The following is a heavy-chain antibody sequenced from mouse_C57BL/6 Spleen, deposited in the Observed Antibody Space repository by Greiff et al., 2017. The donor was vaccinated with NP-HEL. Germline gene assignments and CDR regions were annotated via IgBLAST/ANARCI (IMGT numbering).Heavy chain of an antibody. D-gene: IGHD2-1*01. CDR2: IDPSDSYT. CDR1: GYTFTSYW. J-gene: IGHJ4*01. V-gene: IGHV1-50*01. Sequence: QVQLQQPGAELVKPGASVKLSCKASGYTFTSYWMQWVKQRPGQGLEWIGEIDPSDSYTNYNQKFKGKATLTVDTSSSTAYMQLSSLTSEDSAVYYCARREILGGNSFYAMDYWGQGTSVTVSS. CDR3: ARREILGGNSFYAMDY.